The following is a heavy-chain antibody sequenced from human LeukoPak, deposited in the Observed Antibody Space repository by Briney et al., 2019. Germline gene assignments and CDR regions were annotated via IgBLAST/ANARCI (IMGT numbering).Heavy chain of an antibody. CDR1: GFTVSSNY. CDR3: ARGIDDGDNWFDP. Sequence: GGSLRLSCAASGFTVSSNYMSWVRQAPGKGLEWVSGITWNGGSTGYPDSVKGRFTISRDNAKNSLYLQMNSLRAEDTALYYCARGIDDGDNWFDPWGQGTLVTVSS. V-gene: IGHV3-20*04. J-gene: IGHJ5*02. CDR2: ITWNGGST. D-gene: IGHD1-1*01.